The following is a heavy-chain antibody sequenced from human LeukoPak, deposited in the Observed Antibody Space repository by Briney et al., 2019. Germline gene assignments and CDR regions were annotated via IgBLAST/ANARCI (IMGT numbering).Heavy chain of an antibody. CDR2: ISAYNGNA. CDR3: ARTVDSYNWRENWFDP. J-gene: IGHJ5*02. D-gene: IGHD1-20*01. Sequence: ASVKVSCKASGYTFSRYGISWVRRAPGHGLEWMEWISAYNGNAKYAQTLQGRVTMTTDTSTSTAYMELRSLTSDDTAVYYCARTVDSYNWRENWFDPWGQGTLVTVSS. CDR1: GYTFSRYG. V-gene: IGHV1-18*01.